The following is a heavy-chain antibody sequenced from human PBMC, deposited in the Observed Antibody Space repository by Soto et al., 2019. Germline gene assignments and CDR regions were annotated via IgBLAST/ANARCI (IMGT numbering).Heavy chain of an antibody. D-gene: IGHD6-6*01. CDR2: IYWDDDK. CDR3: ALMGPNSSSDAFDI. V-gene: IGHV2-5*02. J-gene: IGHJ3*02. CDR1: GFSLSTSGVG. Sequence: QITLKESGPTLVKPTQTLTLTCTFSGFSLSTSGVGVGWIRQPPGKALEWLALIYWDDDKRYSPSLMSRLTLTKDTSKNQVALTMTNMDPVDTATYYCALMGPNSSSDAFDIWGQGTMVTVSS.